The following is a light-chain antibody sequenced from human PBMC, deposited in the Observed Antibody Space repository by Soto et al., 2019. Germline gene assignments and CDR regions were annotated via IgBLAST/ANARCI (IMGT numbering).Light chain of an antibody. CDR2: EVN. J-gene: IGLJ1*01. CDR1: SSDVGGYNY. Sequence: QSVLTQPPSASGSPGQSVAISCTGTSSDVGGYNYVSWYQQHPGKAPKLMIYEVNKRPSGVPDRFPGSKSGNTASLTISGLQAGDEADYYCSSYTTSAPYVFGTGTKVTVL. V-gene: IGLV2-8*01. CDR3: SSYTTSAPYV.